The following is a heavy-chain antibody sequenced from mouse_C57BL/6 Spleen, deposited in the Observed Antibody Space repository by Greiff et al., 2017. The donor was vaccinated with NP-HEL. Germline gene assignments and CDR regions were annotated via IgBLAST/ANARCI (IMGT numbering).Heavy chain of an antibody. Sequence: QVHVKQPGAELVMPGASVKLSCKASGYTFTSYWMHWVKQRPGQGLEWIGEIDPSDSYTNYNQKFKGKSTLTVDKSSSTAYMQLSSLTSEDSAVYYCARGGLITKGKDYWGQGTSVTVSS. CDR1: GYTFTSYW. J-gene: IGHJ4*01. D-gene: IGHD2-4*01. V-gene: IGHV1-69*01. CDR2: IDPSDSYT. CDR3: ARGGLITKGKDY.